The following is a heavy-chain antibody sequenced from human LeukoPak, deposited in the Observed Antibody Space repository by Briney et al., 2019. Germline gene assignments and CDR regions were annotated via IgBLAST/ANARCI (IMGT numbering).Heavy chain of an antibody. CDR3: AKDPSLITIFGVDFDY. J-gene: IGHJ4*02. V-gene: IGHV3-23*01. CDR1: GFTINTYA. D-gene: IGHD3-3*01. Sequence: GGSLRLYWAASGFTINTYAMSWVRQAPGKGLEWVSAISGSGGSTYYADSVKDRFPISRDNSKNTLYLQMNSQRAEDTAVYYCAKDPSLITIFGVDFDYWGQGTLVTVSA. CDR2: ISGSGGST.